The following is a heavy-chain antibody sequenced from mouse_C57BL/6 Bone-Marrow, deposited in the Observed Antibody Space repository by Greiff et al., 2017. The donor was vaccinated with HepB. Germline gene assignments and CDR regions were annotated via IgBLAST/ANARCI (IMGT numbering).Heavy chain of an antibody. D-gene: IGHD2-4*01. J-gene: IGHJ2*01. CDR2: IFPGSGST. CDR1: GYTFTSHW. V-gene: IGHV1-56*01. CDR3: ARSPYDYDEGYFDY. Sequence: VNVVESGPELVRPGASVKISCKAPGYTFTSHWMQWVRQRPGQGLEWIGEIFPGSGSTYYNEKFKGKATLTVDTSSSTAYMQLSSLTSEDSAVYFCARSPYDYDEGYFDYWGQGTTLTVSS.